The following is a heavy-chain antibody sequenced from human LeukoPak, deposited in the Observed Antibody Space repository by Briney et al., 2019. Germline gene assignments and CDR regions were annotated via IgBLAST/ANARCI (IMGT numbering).Heavy chain of an antibody. D-gene: IGHD2-8*01. CDR1: GFTFSSYS. V-gene: IGHV3-21*01. CDR2: ISSSSSYI. Sequence: GGSLRLSCAASGFTFSSYSMNWVRQAPGKGLEWVSSISSSSSYIYYADSVKGRFTISRDNAKNSLYLQMNSLRAEDTAVYYCARDVLPGGCMDVWGQGTTATVSS. J-gene: IGHJ6*02. CDR3: ARDVLPGGCMDV.